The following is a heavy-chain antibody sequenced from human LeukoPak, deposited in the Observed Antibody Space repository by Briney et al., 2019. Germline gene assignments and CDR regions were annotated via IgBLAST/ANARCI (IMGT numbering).Heavy chain of an antibody. CDR3: ARYAPPAYCGGDCSNYYYYGMDV. Sequence: GASVNVSCKASGGTFSSYAISWVRQAPGQGLEWMGGIIPIFGTANYAQKFQGRVTITADESTSTAYMELSSLRSEDTAVYYCARYAPPAYCGGDCSNYYYYGMDVWGQGTTVTVSS. V-gene: IGHV1-69*13. CDR1: GGTFSSYA. D-gene: IGHD2-21*02. CDR2: IIPIFGTA. J-gene: IGHJ6*02.